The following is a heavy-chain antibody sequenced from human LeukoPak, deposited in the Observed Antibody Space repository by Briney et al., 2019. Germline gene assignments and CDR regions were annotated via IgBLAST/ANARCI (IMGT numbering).Heavy chain of an antibody. CDR2: ISSSGSTK. V-gene: IGHV3-11*04. J-gene: IGHJ4*02. Sequence: GGSLRLSCAAFGFIFSDYYMSWIRQAPGKGLEWVSYISSSGSTKYYADSVKGRFTISRDNAKNSLYLQMNSLRAEDTAVYYCASMGGNGDYDCNYWGQGTLVTVSS. CDR3: ASMGGNGDYDCNY. D-gene: IGHD4-17*01. CDR1: GFIFSDYY.